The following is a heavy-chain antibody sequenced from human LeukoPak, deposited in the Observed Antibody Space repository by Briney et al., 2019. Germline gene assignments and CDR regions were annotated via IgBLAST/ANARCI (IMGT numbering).Heavy chain of an antibody. CDR2: FYPSGTT. CDR1: GGSISGYY. V-gene: IGHV4-4*07. J-gene: IGHJ4*02. CDR3: ARADSPMTTVTTFAY. D-gene: IGHD4-11*01. Sequence: PSETLCLTCTVSGGSISGYYWSWIRQPAGKGLEWIGRFYPSGTTNYNPSLKSRVTMSLDTSKRQFSLKVRSVTASDTAVYYCARADSPMTTVTTFAYWGQGTLVTVSS.